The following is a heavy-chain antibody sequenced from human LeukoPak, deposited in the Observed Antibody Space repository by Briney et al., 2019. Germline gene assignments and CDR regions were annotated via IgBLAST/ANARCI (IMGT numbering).Heavy chain of an antibody. D-gene: IGHD5-18*01. CDR1: GFTVSSNY. J-gene: IGHJ4*02. CDR3: ARDQYSYAHAAH. Sequence: GSLRLSCAASGFTVSSNYMSWVRQAPGKGLEWVSVIYSGGTTYYADSVKGRFTISRDNSKNTLHLQMNSLRAEDTAVYYCARDQYSYAHAAHWGQGTLVTVSS. V-gene: IGHV3-66*01. CDR2: IYSGGTT.